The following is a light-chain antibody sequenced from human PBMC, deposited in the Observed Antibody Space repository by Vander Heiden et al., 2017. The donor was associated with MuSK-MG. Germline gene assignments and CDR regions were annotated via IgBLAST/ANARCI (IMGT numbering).Light chain of an antibody. CDR3: QQDNSYPWT. CDR1: QRISSW. J-gene: IGKJ1*01. V-gene: IGKV1-5*03. Sequence: DIQMTQSPSTLSASVEDRVTITCRASQRISSWLAWYQQKPGKAPKLLIYKASSLESGVPSRFSGSGSGTEFTLTISSLQPDDFATYYCQQDNSYPWTFGQGTKVEIK. CDR2: KAS.